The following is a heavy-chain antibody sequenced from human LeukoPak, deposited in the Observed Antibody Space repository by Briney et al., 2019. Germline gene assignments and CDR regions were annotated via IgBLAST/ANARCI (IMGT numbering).Heavy chain of an antibody. Sequence: PGESLKISCKGSGYSFTSYWIGWVRQMPGKGLEWMGIIYPGDSDTRYSPSFQGQVTISADESISTAYLQWSSLKASDTAMYYCARQSKTLTYYYDSSGYYYFDYWGQGTLVTVSS. D-gene: IGHD3-22*01. J-gene: IGHJ4*02. CDR1: GYSFTSYW. CDR2: IYPGDSDT. CDR3: ARQSKTLTYYYDSSGYYYFDY. V-gene: IGHV5-51*01.